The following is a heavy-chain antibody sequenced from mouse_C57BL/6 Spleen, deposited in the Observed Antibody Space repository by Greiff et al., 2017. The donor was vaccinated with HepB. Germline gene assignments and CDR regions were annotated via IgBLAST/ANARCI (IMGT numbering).Heavy chain of an antibody. CDR1: GFNIKDDY. J-gene: IGHJ4*01. CDR2: IDPENGDT. Sequence: VQLQQSGAELVRPGASVKLSCTASGFNIKDDYMHWVKQRPEQGLEWIGWIDPENGDTEYASKFQGKATITADTSSNTAYLQLSSLTSEDTAVYYCTTTTVVGYDVDYWGQGTSVTVSS. CDR3: TTTTVVGYDVDY. D-gene: IGHD1-1*01. V-gene: IGHV14-4*01.